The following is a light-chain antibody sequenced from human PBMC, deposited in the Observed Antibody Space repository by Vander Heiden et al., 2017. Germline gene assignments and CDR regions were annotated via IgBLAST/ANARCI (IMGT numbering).Light chain of an antibody. CDR3: QQYTTTSRFT. Sequence: DIQMTQSPSTLSASVGDRVTITCRASQSIGSRLAWYQQRPGKAPKLLIYKASSLENGVPSRFSGSGSGTVFTLTISSRQPDDFATYYCQQYTTTSRFTFGHGTTVDVK. CDR1: QSIGSR. V-gene: IGKV1-5*03. CDR2: KAS. J-gene: IGKJ3*01.